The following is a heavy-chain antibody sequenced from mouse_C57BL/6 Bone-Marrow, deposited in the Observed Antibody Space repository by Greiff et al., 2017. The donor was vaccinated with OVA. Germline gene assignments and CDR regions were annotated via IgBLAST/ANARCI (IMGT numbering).Heavy chain of an antibody. Sequence: VQLKESEGGLVQPGSSMKLSCTASGFTFSDYYMAWVRQVPEKGLEWVANINYDGSSTYYLDSLKSRFIISRDNAKNILYLQMSSLKSEDTATYYCASCYYYGSIFAYWGQGTLVTVSA. J-gene: IGHJ3*01. CDR3: ASCYYYGSIFAY. CDR1: GFTFSDYY. V-gene: IGHV5-16*01. D-gene: IGHD1-1*01. CDR2: INYDGSST.